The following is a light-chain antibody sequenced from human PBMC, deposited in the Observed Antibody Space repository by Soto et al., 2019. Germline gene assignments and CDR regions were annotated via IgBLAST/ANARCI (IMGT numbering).Light chain of an antibody. Sequence: EIVLTQSPATLSLSPGERATLSCMSSPSVTNYLAWYQQKPGQAPRLVIYGAFNRATGIPARFSGSGSGTDFTLTISSLEPEDFAVYYCQQRNIWPPVTLGQGTRLEIK. CDR2: GAF. CDR1: PSVTNY. J-gene: IGKJ5*01. V-gene: IGKV3-11*01. CDR3: QQRNIWPPVT.